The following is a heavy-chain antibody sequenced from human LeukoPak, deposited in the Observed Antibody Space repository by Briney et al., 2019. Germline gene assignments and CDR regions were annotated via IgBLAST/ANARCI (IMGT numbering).Heavy chain of an antibody. Sequence: SETLSLTCTVSGGSISGHYWSWIRQSPGRGLEWIGNIYTSGSTTYNPSLNSRVTMSIDTSKNQFSLKLSSVTAADTAVYYCARRLNGDYVFDYWGQGTLVTVSS. D-gene: IGHD4-17*01. V-gene: IGHV4-4*09. CDR2: IYTSGST. CDR3: ARRLNGDYVFDY. CDR1: GGSISGHY. J-gene: IGHJ4*02.